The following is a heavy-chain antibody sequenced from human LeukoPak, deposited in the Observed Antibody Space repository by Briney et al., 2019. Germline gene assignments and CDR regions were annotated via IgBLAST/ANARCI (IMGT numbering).Heavy chain of an antibody. D-gene: IGHD2-15*01. CDR2: ISDSGGRA. V-gene: IGHV3-23*01. CDR1: GFTFSIYA. CDR3: ARDGNPYCSGGNCFLYH. Sequence: GGSLRLSCAASGFTFSIYAMSWVRQAPGKGLGWVSVISDSGGRAYYTGSVRGRFTISRDNSKNTVYLLMNSLRADDTAVYYCARDGNPYCSGGNCFLYHWGQGTLVTVSS. J-gene: IGHJ5*02.